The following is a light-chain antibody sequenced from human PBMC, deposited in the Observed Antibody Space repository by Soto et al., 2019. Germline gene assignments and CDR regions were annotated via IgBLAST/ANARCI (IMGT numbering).Light chain of an antibody. CDR3: QVWDTNSDHVV. J-gene: IGLJ3*02. CDR2: YDA. V-gene: IGLV3-21*04. CDR1: NIGSQS. Sequence: SYELTQPPSVSVAPGKTASLTCGGTNIGSQSVHWYQHKPGQAPVLVISYDADRPSGIPERFSGSRSGNTATLSISGVEAGDEAVYYCQVWDTNSDHVVFGGGTKLTVL.